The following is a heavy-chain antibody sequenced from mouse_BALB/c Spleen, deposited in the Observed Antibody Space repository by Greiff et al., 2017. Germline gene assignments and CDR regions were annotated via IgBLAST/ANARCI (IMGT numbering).Heavy chain of an antibody. Sequence: EVQRVESGGGLVKPGGSLKLSCAASGFTFSSYAMSWVRQSPEKRLEWVAEISSGGSYTYYPDTVTGRFTISRDNAKNTLYLEMSSLRSEDTAMYYCAIPSHYYGSSYGFAYWGQGTLVTVSA. CDR2: ISSGGSYT. CDR1: GFTFSSYA. V-gene: IGHV5-9-4*01. D-gene: IGHD1-1*01. J-gene: IGHJ3*01. CDR3: AIPSHYYGSSYGFAY.